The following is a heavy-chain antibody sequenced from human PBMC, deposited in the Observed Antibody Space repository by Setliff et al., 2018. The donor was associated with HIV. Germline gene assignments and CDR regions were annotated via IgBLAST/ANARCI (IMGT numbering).Heavy chain of an antibody. CDR3: ARCDHASIDY. J-gene: IGHJ4*02. V-gene: IGHV4-31*02. Sequence: SWVRQAPGKGLEWIGYIYYSGATYYNPSLKSRVTLSIDTSKNQFSLNLRSVTAADTAVYYCARCDHASIDYWGQGTLVTVSS. CDR2: IYYSGAT. D-gene: IGHD2-2*01.